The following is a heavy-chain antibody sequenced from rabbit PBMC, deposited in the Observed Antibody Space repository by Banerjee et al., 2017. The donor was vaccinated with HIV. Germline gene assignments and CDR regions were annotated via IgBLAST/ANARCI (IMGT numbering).Heavy chain of an antibody. CDR3: ARDPVNDDGYAPDL. V-gene: IGHV1S45*01. J-gene: IGHJ4*01. CDR2: IKTGSSGST. D-gene: IGHD6-1*01. Sequence: QEQLKETGGGLVPPGGSLTLSCKASGFDFSSYAITWVRQAPGKGLEWIACIKTGSSGSTYYASWAKGRFTISKTSSTTVTLQMTSLTAADTATYFCARDPVNDDGYAPDLWGPGTLVTVS. CDR1: GFDFSSYA.